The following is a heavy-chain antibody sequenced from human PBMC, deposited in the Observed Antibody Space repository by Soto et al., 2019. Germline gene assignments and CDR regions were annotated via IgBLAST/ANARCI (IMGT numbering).Heavy chain of an antibody. D-gene: IGHD3-9*01. CDR3: ARALRYFDWLPTYYGMDV. CDR2: INPNSGGT. J-gene: IGHJ6*02. CDR1: GYTFTGYY. V-gene: IGHV1-2*04. Sequence: QVQLVQSGAEVKKPGASVKVSCKASGYTFTGYYMHWVRQAPGQGLEWMGWINPNSGGTNYAQKFQGWVTSTRDTSSSTAYMELSRLRSDDTAVYYCARALRYFDWLPTYYGMDVWGQGTTVTVSS.